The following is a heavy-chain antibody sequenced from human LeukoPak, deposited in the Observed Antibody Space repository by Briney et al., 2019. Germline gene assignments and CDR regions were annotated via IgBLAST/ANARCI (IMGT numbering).Heavy chain of an antibody. CDR1: GFTFSSYS. CDR3: ARDSTNFPGGFDY. Sequence: KPGGSLRLSCAASGFTFSSYSMNWVRQAPGKGLEWVSSISSSSSYIYYADSVKGRFTISRDNAKNSLYLQMNSLRADDTAVYYCARDSTNFPGGFDYWGQGTLVTVSS. D-gene: IGHD1-1*01. J-gene: IGHJ4*02. CDR2: ISSSSSYI. V-gene: IGHV3-21*04.